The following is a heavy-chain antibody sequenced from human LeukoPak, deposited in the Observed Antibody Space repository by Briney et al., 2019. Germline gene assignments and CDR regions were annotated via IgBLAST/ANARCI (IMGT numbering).Heavy chain of an antibody. CDR3: ASGSYGSGFYYFYYMDV. CDR2: MRYDGSNR. D-gene: IGHD3-10*01. J-gene: IGHJ6*03. Sequence: GGSLRLSCAASGFAFSSYGMHWVRQAPGKGLEWVAFMRYDGSNRNYADSVKGRFTISRDNAKNSVSLQMNSLRAEDTAVYYCASGSYGSGFYYFYYMDVWGKGTTVTVSS. V-gene: IGHV3-30*02. CDR1: GFAFSSYG.